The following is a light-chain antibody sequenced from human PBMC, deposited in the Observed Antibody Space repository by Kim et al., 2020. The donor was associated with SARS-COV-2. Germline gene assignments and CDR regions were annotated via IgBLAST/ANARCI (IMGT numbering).Light chain of an antibody. CDR3: SSYTSSNTYV. Sequence: GQSITISSTGTSSDGGGYNYVSWYQQHPGKAPKLMIYDVSKRPSGVSNRFSGSKSGNTASLTISGLQAEDEADYYCSSYTSSNTYVFGTGTKVTVL. V-gene: IGLV2-14*04. CDR2: DVS. CDR1: SSDGGGYNY. J-gene: IGLJ1*01.